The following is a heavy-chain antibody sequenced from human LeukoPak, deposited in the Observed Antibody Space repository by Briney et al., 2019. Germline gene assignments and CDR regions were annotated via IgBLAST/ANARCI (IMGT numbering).Heavy chain of an antibody. J-gene: IGHJ4*02. CDR2: VSCSCGYT. Sequence: PGGSLRLSCEASGYIFSSFAMSWVRQAPGKGLEWGSTVSCSCGYTYYADSVKGRFTISRYSSKNTLYLQMNSLRAEDTAVYYCAKCKDSGGSRFKYFDYWGQGTLVTVSS. CDR1: GYIFSSFA. CDR3: AKCKDSGGSRFKYFDY. D-gene: IGHD3-22*01. V-gene: IGHV3-23*01.